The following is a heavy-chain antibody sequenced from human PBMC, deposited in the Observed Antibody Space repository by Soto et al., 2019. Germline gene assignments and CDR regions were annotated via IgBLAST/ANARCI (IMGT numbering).Heavy chain of an antibody. V-gene: IGHV1-8*01. CDR2: MNPNSGNT. Sequence: ASVKVSCKASGYTFTSYDINWVRQATGQGLEWMGWMNPNSGNTGYAQKFQGRVTMTRNTSISTAYMELSSLRSEDTAVYYCALVLGRFTLRDRVDAFDIWGQGTMVTVSS. D-gene: IGHD2-2*01. CDR3: ALVLGRFTLRDRVDAFDI. J-gene: IGHJ3*02. CDR1: GYTFTSYD.